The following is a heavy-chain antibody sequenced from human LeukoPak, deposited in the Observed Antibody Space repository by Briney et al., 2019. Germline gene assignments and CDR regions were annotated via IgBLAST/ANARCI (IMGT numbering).Heavy chain of an antibody. V-gene: IGHV1-69*05. D-gene: IGHD6-13*01. J-gene: IGHJ3*02. Sequence: SVKVSCKASGGTFTSYAISWVRQAPGQGLEWMGRIIPIFGTANYAQKFQGRVTITTDESTSTAYMELSSLRSEDTAVYYCARDSKTRSSSWPDDAFDIWGQGTMVTVSS. CDR3: ARDSKTRSSSWPDDAFDI. CDR2: IIPIFGTA. CDR1: GGTFTSYA.